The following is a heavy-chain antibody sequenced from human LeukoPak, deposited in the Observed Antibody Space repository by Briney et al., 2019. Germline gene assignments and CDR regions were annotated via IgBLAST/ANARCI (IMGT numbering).Heavy chain of an antibody. CDR2: ISSSGSTI. J-gene: IGHJ5*02. CDR3: ARVEYDYVWGSYRYPNWFDP. Sequence: GRSLRLSCAASGFTFSTYPMHWVRQAPGKGLEWVSYISSSGSTIYYADSVKGRFTISRDNAKNSLYLQMNSLRAEDTAVYYCARVEYDYVWGSYRYPNWFDPWGQGTLVTVSS. CDR1: GFTFSTYP. D-gene: IGHD3-16*02. V-gene: IGHV3-48*04.